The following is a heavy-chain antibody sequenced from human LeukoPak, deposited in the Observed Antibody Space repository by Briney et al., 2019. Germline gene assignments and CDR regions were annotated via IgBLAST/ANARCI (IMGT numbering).Heavy chain of an antibody. CDR2: IYHSGST. Sequence: PSETLSLTCTVSGGSISSGGYYWSWIRQPPGKGLEWIGYIYHSGSTYYNPSLKSRVTISVDRSKNQFSLKLSSVTAADTAVYYCARSPSGYSYAAYYYYYYMDVWGKGTTVTVSS. V-gene: IGHV4-30-2*01. J-gene: IGHJ6*03. CDR1: GGSISSGGYY. CDR3: ARSPSGYSYAAYYYYYYMDV. D-gene: IGHD5-18*01.